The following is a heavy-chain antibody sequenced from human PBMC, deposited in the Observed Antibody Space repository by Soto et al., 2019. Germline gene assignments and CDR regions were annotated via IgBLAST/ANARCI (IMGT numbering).Heavy chain of an antibody. CDR2: INAGNGNT. CDR1: GYTFTSYA. D-gene: IGHD2-2*01. CDR3: ARDAYCSSTSCYLGSFGY. V-gene: IGHV1-3*01. J-gene: IGHJ4*02. Sequence: ASVKVSCKASGYTFTSYAMHWVRQAPGQRLEWMGWINAGNGNTKYSQKFQGRVTITRDTSASTAYMELSSLRSEDTAVYYCARDAYCSSTSCYLGSFGYWGQGTLVTVS.